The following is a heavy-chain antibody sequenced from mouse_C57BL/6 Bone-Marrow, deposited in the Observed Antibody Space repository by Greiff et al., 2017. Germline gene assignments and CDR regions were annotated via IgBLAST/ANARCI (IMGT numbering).Heavy chain of an antibody. Sequence: VQLQQSGAELVRPGTSVKMSCKASGYTFTNYWIGWAKQRPGHGLEWIGDIYPGGGYTNYNEKFKGKATLTAAKSSSKAYMQFSSLTSEDSAIYYCARHGNYSAWFAYWGQGTLVTVSA. CDR2: IYPGGGYT. J-gene: IGHJ3*01. D-gene: IGHD2-1*01. CDR3: ARHGNYSAWFAY. CDR1: GYTFTNYW. V-gene: IGHV1-63*01.